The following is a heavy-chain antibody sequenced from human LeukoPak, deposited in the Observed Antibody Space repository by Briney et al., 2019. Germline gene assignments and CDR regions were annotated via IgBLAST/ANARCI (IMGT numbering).Heavy chain of an antibody. V-gene: IGHV3-23*01. Sequence: GGSLRLSCAASGFTFSNYAMSWVRQAPGKGLEWVSAISGSGGSTYYADSVKGRLTISRDNSKSTLYLQMNSLRAEDAAVYYCAKDLGRVVVPAAYDFWGQGTLVTVSS. D-gene: IGHD2-2*01. CDR1: GFTFSNYA. J-gene: IGHJ4*02. CDR2: ISGSGGST. CDR3: AKDLGRVVVPAAYDF.